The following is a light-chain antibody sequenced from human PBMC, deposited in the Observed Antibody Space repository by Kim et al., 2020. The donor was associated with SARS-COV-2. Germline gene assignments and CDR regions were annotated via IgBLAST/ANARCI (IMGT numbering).Light chain of an antibody. CDR2: AAS. J-gene: IGKJ4*01. CDR1: QSITRY. CDR3: QQTYIIPLT. V-gene: IGKV1-39*01. Sequence: DIQMTQSPSSLSASVGDRVTITCRASQSITRYLVWHQQKPGKAPKLLIYAASTLQSGVPSRFSGSGSGTDFTLTISSLQPEDFAIYYCQQTYIIPLTFGGGTKVDIK.